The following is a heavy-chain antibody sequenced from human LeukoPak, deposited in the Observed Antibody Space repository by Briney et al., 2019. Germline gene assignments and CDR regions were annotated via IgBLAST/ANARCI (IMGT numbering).Heavy chain of an antibody. Sequence: QPGRSLRLSCAATGFTFTSYGMNWVRQAPGKGLEWMAAISYDGSNQFYADSVRGRFTISRDNSRNTLYLQMSSLRAEDTAVYYCAKGQGLYAPLRNYGMDVWGQGTTVTVSS. CDR1: GFTFTSYG. CDR2: ISYDGSNQ. CDR3: AKGQGLYAPLRNYGMDV. D-gene: IGHD2-2*01. V-gene: IGHV3-30*18. J-gene: IGHJ6*02.